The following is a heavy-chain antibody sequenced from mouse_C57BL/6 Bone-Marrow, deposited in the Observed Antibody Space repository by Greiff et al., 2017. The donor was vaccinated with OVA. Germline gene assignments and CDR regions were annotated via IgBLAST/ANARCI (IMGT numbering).Heavy chain of an antibody. CDR1: GCTFTSYT. V-gene: IGHV1-4*01. Sequence: QVQLQQSGAELARPGASVKMSCKASGCTFTSYTMHWVKQRPGPGLEWIGYINPSSGYTKYNQKFKDKATLTADKSSSTAYMQLSSLTSEDSAVYYCARRQWGYPWFAYWGQGTLVTVSA. CDR2: INPSSGYT. J-gene: IGHJ3*01. CDR3: ARRQWGYPWFAY. D-gene: IGHD2-2*01.